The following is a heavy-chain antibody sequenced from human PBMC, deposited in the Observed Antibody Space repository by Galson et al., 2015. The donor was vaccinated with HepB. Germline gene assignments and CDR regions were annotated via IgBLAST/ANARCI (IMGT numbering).Heavy chain of an antibody. V-gene: IGHV3-30-3*01. CDR2: ISYDGSNK. J-gene: IGHJ4*02. CDR1: GFTFSSYA. CDR3: ARDAYCGGDCYSWGYFDY. D-gene: IGHD2-21*02. Sequence: LRLSCAASGFTFSSYAMHWVRQAPGKGLEWVAVISYDGSNKYYADSVKGRFTISRDNSKNTLYLQMNSLRAEDTAVYYCARDAYCGGDCYSWGYFDYWGQGTLVTVSS.